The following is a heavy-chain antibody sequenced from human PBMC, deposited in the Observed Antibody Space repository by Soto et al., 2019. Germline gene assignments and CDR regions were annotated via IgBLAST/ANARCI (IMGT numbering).Heavy chain of an antibody. CDR3: AREGSGYYGMDV. J-gene: IGHJ6*02. D-gene: IGHD1-26*01. Sequence: ASVNFSCKASGYTVPSSGISWVRHAPGQGLEWMGWSSAYNGHTIDAQKLQGRVTMTTDTYTSTAYMELRSLRADDTAVYYCAREGSGYYGMDVWGQGTTVTVSS. CDR2: SSAYNGHT. CDR1: GYTVPSSG. V-gene: IGHV1-18*01.